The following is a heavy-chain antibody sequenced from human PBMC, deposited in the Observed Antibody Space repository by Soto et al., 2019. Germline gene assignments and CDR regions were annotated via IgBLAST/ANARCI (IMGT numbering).Heavy chain of an antibody. CDR3: ARGVGFGYYYFHMDL. J-gene: IGHJ6*02. V-gene: IGHV4-61*01. CDR2: IYYSGRA. D-gene: IGHD3-10*01. CDR1: GDSVTSVSDY. Sequence: QVQLQESGPGLVKPSETLSLTCTVSGDSVTSVSDYWSWIRQPPGKGLEWIGYIYYSGRADYNASLGSRVTISIDTPKNQSSLKLTSVTAADTAVYYCARGVGFGYYYFHMDLWGQGTTVTVSS.